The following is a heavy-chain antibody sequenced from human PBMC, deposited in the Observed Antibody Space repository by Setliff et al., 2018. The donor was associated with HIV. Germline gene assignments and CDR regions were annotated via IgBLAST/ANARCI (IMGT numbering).Heavy chain of an antibody. Sequence: ASVKVSCKVYGYTLSELSIHWVRQAPGKGLEWMGYFDPQDGDTKYAEKFQGRVTMTADTTASTAYIELRNLKSDDTAVYYCARSPPGLLSSYYFDYWGRGTLVTVSS. CDR1: GYTLSELS. J-gene: IGHJ4*02. V-gene: IGHV1-24*01. CDR2: FDPQDGDT. CDR3: ARSPPGLLSSYYFDY. D-gene: IGHD2-21*01.